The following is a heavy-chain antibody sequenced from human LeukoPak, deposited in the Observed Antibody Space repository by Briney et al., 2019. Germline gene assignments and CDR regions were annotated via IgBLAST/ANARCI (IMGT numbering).Heavy chain of an antibody. Sequence: PGESLKISCKGSGYSFTSYWIGWVRQMPGKGLEWMGIIYPGDSDTRYSPSFQGQVTISADKSISTAYLQWSSLKASDTAMYYCARESEYSSGWYYFDYWGQGTLVTVSS. D-gene: IGHD6-19*01. CDR1: GYSFTSYW. CDR3: ARESEYSSGWYYFDY. CDR2: IYPGDSDT. V-gene: IGHV5-51*01. J-gene: IGHJ4*02.